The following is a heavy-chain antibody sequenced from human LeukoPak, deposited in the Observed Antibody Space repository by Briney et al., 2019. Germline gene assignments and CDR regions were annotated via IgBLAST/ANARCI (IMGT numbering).Heavy chain of an antibody. CDR1: GFTFDDYA. D-gene: IGHD2-15*01. J-gene: IGHJ6*02. V-gene: IGHV3-43*02. CDR3: AKATSVVAATRYYYYGMDV. Sequence: TGGSLGLSCAASGFTFDDYAMHWVRQAPGKGLEWVSLISGDGGSTYYADSVKGRFTISRDNSKNSLYLQMNSLRTEDTALYYCAKATSVVAATRYYYYGMDVWGQGTTVTVSS. CDR2: ISGDGGST.